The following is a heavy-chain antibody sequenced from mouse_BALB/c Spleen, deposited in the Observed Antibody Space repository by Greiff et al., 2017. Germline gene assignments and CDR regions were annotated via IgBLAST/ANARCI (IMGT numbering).Heavy chain of an antibody. CDR1: GFSLTSYG. D-gene: IGHD2-14*01. CDR3: ARNSHRYDAMDY. J-gene: IGHJ4*01. CDR2: IWSGGST. Sequence: VQLQQSGPGLVQPSQSLSITCTVSGFSLTSYGVHWVRQSPGKGLEWLGVIWSGGSTDYNAAFISRLSISKDNSKSQVFFKMNSLQADDTAIYYCARNSHRYDAMDYWGQGTSVTVSS. V-gene: IGHV2-4-1*01.